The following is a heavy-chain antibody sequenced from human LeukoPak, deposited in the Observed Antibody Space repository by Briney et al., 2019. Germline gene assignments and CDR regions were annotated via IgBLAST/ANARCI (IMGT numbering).Heavy chain of an antibody. J-gene: IGHJ5*02. Sequence: SETLSLTCAVSGYSISSGYYWGWIRPPPGKGLEWIGSIYHSGSTYYNPSLKSRVTISGDTSKNQFSLKLSSVTAADTAVYYCARHGQTGTPLLDNWFDPWGQGTLVTVSS. CDR2: IYHSGST. V-gene: IGHV4-38-2*01. D-gene: IGHD1-7*01. CDR1: GYSISSGYY. CDR3: ARHGQTGTPLLDNWFDP.